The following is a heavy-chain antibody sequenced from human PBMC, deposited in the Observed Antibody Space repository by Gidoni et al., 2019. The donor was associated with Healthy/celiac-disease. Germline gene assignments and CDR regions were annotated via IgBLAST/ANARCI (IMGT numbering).Heavy chain of an antibody. J-gene: IGHJ6*02. CDR2: ISRRSRYI. CDR1: GFTFSSYS. D-gene: IGHD6-6*01. Sequence: EVQLVESGGGLVKPGGSLRLSCAASGFTFSSYSMNWVRQAPGKGLEWVSSISRRSRYIYYADSVKGRFTISRDNAKNSLYLKMNSLRAEDTAVYYWARAVEYSSSVDYYGMDVWGQGTTVTVSS. CDR3: ARAVEYSSSVDYYGMDV. V-gene: IGHV3-21*01.